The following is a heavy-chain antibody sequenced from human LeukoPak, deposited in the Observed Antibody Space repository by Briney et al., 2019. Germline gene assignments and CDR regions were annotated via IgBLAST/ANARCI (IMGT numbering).Heavy chain of an antibody. CDR3: ARDRRLRGYKGNYFDY. CDR2: INPNSGGT. D-gene: IGHD5-18*01. Sequence: GASVKVSCKASGYTFTGYYMHWVRQAPGQGLEWMGWINPNSGGTNYAQKFQGRVTMTRDTSISTAYMELSRLRSDDTAVYYCARDRRLRGYKGNYFDYWGQGTLVTVSS. CDR1: GYTFTGYY. J-gene: IGHJ4*02. V-gene: IGHV1-2*02.